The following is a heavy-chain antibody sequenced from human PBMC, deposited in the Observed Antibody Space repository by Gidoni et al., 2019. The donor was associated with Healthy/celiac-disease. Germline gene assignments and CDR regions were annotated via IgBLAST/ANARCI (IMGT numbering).Heavy chain of an antibody. CDR2: MNPNSGNT. Sequence: QVQLVQSGAEVKKPGASVKVSCKASGYTFPRYDINWVRQATGQGLEWMGWMNPNSGNTGYAQKFQGRVTMTRNTSISTAYMELSSLRSEDTAVYYCARGLVDYGDCNWFDPWGQGTLVTVSS. V-gene: IGHV1-8*01. CDR1: GYTFPRYD. J-gene: IGHJ5*02. CDR3: ARGLVDYGDCNWFDP. D-gene: IGHD4-17*01.